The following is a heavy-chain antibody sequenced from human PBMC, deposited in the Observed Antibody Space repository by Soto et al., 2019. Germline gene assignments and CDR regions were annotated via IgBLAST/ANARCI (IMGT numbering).Heavy chain of an antibody. CDR1: GFTLSNHG. J-gene: IGHJ4*02. CDR3: ARRAGSNHPHCDC. Sequence: QVQLVESGGGVVQPGRSLRLYSAASGFTLSNHGMHWVRQAPGKGLEWVAVLWYDGSLEYYADSVKGRFTISRDTSKNTLYLQMNSLRAEDTALYYCARRAGSNHPHCDCWGQGTVVTVSS. D-gene: IGHD2-15*01. V-gene: IGHV3-33*01. CDR2: LWYDGSLE.